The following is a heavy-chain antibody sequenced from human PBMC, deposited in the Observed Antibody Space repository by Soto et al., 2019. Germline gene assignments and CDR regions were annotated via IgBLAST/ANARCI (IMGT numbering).Heavy chain of an antibody. CDR1: GYSFTSYW. Sequence: PGESLKISCQGSGYSFTSYWISWVRQMPGKGLEWMGRIDPSDSYTNYSPSFQGHVTISADKSISTAYLQWSSLKASDTAMYYCARLEVVVAATRPPRSRDYWGQGTLVTVSS. V-gene: IGHV5-10-1*01. D-gene: IGHD2-15*01. CDR3: ARLEVVVAATRPPRSRDY. J-gene: IGHJ4*02. CDR2: IDPSDSYT.